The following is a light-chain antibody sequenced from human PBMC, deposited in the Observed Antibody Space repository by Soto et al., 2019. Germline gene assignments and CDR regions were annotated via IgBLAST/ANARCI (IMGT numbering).Light chain of an antibody. CDR2: GAS. CDR1: QSVSSSY. J-gene: IGKJ3*01. Sequence: EIVLTQSPGTLSLSPGERATLSCRASQSVSSSYLAWYQPKPGQAPRLRIYGASSRATGIPDRLSGSGSGTDFTLTISRLEPEDFAVYYCQQYGSSAFTFGPGTKVDIK. CDR3: QQYGSSAFT. V-gene: IGKV3-20*01.